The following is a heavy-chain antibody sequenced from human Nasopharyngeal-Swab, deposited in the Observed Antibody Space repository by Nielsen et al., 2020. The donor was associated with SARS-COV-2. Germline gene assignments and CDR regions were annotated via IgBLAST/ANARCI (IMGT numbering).Heavy chain of an antibody. CDR2: IYRSAST. D-gene: IGHD5-24*01. V-gene: IGHV4-4*02. CDR3: ARREWLQFDY. Sequence: SQTLSLTCGVSGDSISSSNWWSWVRQPPGKGLEWIGEIYRSASTNYSPSLKSRITISVDKSKNQFSLKLISVTAADTAVYYCARREWLQFDYWGPGILVTVSS. CDR1: GDSISSSNW. J-gene: IGHJ4*02.